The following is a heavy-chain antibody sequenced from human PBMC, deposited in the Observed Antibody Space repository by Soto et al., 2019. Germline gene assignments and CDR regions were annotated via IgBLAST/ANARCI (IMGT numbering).Heavy chain of an antibody. CDR3: ATADGSTWCGYFDY. CDR2: MSGSGDSI. D-gene: IGHD2-2*01. Sequence: EVQLLESGGGLVQPGGSLRLSCSASGFTFRSYVMSWVRQAPGKGLEWFSSMSGSGDSIRYADSVKGRFTISRDNSKNTLYLQMNSLRAEDTAVYHCATADGSTWCGYFDYWGQGTLVTVSS. V-gene: IGHV3-23*01. CDR1: GFTFRSYV. J-gene: IGHJ4*02.